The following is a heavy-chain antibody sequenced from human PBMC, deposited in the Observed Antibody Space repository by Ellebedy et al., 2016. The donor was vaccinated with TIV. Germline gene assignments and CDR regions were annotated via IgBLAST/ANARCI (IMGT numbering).Heavy chain of an antibody. V-gene: IGHV3-30*18. CDR3: AKGVTSRLYGMDV. J-gene: IGHJ6*02. CDR2: ISYDGSNK. CDR1: GFTFSSYG. D-gene: IGHD2-21*02. Sequence: GESLKISCADSGFTFSSYGMHWVRQAPGKGLEWVAFISYDGSNKEYVDSVKGRFTVSRDNSKNTLYLQMNSLRPEDTAVYYCAKGVTSRLYGMDVWGQGTTVTVS.